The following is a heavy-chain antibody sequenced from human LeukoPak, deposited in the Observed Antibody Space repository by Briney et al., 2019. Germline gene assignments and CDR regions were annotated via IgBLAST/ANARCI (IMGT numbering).Heavy chain of an antibody. CDR2: NYYSGST. V-gene: IGHV4-59*08. D-gene: IGHD3-10*01. Sequence: SETLSLTCTVSGGSLSSYYWSWLRQPPGKGREWIGYNYYSGSTNYNPSLKSRVTISVDTSKNEFSLKLSSVTAADTAVYYCARSRVDYYGSGSYPDYWGQGTLVTVSS. J-gene: IGHJ4*02. CDR3: ARSRVDYYGSGSYPDY. CDR1: GGSLSSYY.